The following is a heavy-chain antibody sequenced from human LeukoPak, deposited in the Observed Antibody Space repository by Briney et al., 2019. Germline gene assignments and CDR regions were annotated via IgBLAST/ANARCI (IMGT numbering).Heavy chain of an antibody. J-gene: IGHJ4*02. Sequence: PGGSLRLSCAASGFTFSSYAMSWVRQVPGKGLEWVSVISDSGGSTYNADSVKGRFTISRDNSKNTLYLQMNSLRAEDTAVYYCAKEKSQIGGNSLGFFDYWGQGTLVTVSS. CDR2: ISDSGGST. V-gene: IGHV3-23*01. CDR3: AKEKSQIGGNSLGFFDY. D-gene: IGHD4-23*01. CDR1: GFTFSSYA.